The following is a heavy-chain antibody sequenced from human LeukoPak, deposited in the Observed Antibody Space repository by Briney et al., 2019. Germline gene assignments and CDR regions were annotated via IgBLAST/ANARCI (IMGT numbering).Heavy chain of an antibody. Sequence: EASVKVSCKASGYTFTSYGISWVRQAPGQGLEWMGWISAYNGNTNYAQKLQGRVTMTRDMSTNTVYMELSSLRSEDTAVYYCARAYYYDSSGSFDYWGQGTLVTVSS. CDR3: ARAYYYDSSGSFDY. D-gene: IGHD3-22*01. V-gene: IGHV1-18*01. J-gene: IGHJ4*02. CDR2: ISAYNGNT. CDR1: GYTFTSYG.